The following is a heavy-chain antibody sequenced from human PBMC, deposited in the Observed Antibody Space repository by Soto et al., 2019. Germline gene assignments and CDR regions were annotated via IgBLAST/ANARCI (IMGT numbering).Heavy chain of an antibody. CDR2: ISYDGTKT. CDR1: GFTFSIYA. Sequence: QVQLVESGEGVVPPGRSLRVYCAASGFTFSIYAMHWVRQAPGTGLEWVAVISYDGTKTYYADSVKGRFTISRDNSKNTVYLQMNSLRDEDTAVYYCAKDRGPLRQWLIDPFDYWGQGTLVTVSP. CDR3: AKDRGPLRQWLIDPFDY. V-gene: IGHV3-30*18. D-gene: IGHD6-19*01. J-gene: IGHJ4*02.